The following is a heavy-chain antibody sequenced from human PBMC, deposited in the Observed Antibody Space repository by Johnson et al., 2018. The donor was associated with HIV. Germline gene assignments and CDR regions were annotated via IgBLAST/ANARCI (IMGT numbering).Heavy chain of an antibody. CDR2: IYSGGRT. V-gene: IGHV3-NL1*01. Sequence: QVQLVESGGGVVQPGRSLRLSCAASGFTFSSYAMHWVRQAPGKGLECVSGIYSGGRTYYADSVEGRFTISRDNSKNTLYLQMNSLRAEDTAVYHCAKGIAAAGTGAFDIWGQGTMVTVSS. CDR3: AKGIAAAGTGAFDI. D-gene: IGHD6-13*01. CDR1: GFTFSSYA. J-gene: IGHJ3*02.